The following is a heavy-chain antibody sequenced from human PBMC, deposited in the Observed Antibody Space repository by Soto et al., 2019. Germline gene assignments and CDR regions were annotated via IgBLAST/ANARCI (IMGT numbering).Heavy chain of an antibody. CDR3: AAYDSSPYNPDPEFDC. D-gene: IGHD3-22*01. Sequence: PSETLSLTCTVSGASISVHSYYWTWIRQPPGKGLEWIGHIYYSGSTYYNPSLESRVTISVDTSKNHFSLKLSSVTAADTAVYYCAAYDSSPYNPDPEFDCWGQGILVTVSP. V-gene: IGHV4-31*03. J-gene: IGHJ4*02. CDR1: GASISVHSYY. CDR2: IYYSGST.